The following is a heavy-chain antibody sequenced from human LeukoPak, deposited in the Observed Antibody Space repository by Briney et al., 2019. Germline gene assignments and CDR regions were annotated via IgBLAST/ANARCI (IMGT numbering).Heavy chain of an antibody. Sequence: GGSLRLSCAASGFIFSTYGMYWVRQAPGKGLEGVAFIRHDGSIKNYADSVKGRSTISRDNSKNTLYLQMNSLRAEDTAVYYCAKDSLADIDYWGQGTLVTVSS. CDR1: GFIFSTYG. CDR2: IRHDGSIK. D-gene: IGHD3-16*01. V-gene: IGHV3-30*02. J-gene: IGHJ4*02. CDR3: AKDSLADIDY.